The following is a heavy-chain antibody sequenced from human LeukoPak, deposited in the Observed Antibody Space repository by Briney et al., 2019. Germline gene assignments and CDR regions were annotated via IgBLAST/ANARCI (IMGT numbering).Heavy chain of an antibody. D-gene: IGHD3-10*01. V-gene: IGHV3-23*01. J-gene: IGHJ4*02. CDR3: ARVEGSGSYYYSFNY. Sequence: TGGSLRLSCVASEFTFSSYAMTWVRQAPGKGLEWVSSISGSGHSIYYADSVKGRFTISRDNSKNTLYLYMNTLRAEDTAIYYCARVEGSGSYYYSFNYWGQGTLVTVSS. CDR1: EFTFSSYA. CDR2: ISGSGHSI.